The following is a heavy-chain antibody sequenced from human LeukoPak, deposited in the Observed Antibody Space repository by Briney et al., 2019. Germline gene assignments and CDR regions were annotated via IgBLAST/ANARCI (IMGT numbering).Heavy chain of an antibody. CDR3: ARAGLYSGSGLDY. V-gene: IGHV3-21*01. D-gene: IGHD5-12*01. J-gene: IGHJ4*02. CDR2: ISTGSGYM. Sequence: GGSLRLSCAASGFTFSSYNMNWVRQAPGEGLEWVSSISTGSGYMYYADSVKGRFTISRDNAKNSLYLQMNSLRAEDTAVYFCARAGLYSGSGLDYWGQGTLVTVSS. CDR1: GFTFSSYN.